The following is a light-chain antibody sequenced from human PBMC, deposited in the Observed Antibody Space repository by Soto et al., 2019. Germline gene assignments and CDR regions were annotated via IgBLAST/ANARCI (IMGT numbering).Light chain of an antibody. CDR2: DAS. CDR3: QQYETFSGT. V-gene: IGKV1-5*01. J-gene: IGKJ1*01. CDR1: QIISSW. Sequence: IHMTHSPSTLSASLLDRVTITCLASQIISSWLAWYQQKPGKAPKLLIYDASSLESGVPSRFSGSGSGTEFTLTISSLQPDDFATYYCQQYETFSGTFGPGTKVDIK.